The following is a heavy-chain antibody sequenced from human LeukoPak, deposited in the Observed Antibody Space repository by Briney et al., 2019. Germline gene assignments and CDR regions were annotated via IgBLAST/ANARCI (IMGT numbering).Heavy chain of an antibody. CDR3: ARAGGYDILDGMDV. Sequence: SETLSLTCTVSGGSVSSGSYYWSWIRQPPXXXXXXXXYIYYSGSTNYNPSLKSRVTISVDTSKNQFSLKLSSVTAADTAVYYCARAGGYDILDGMDVWGKGTTVTVSS. D-gene: IGHD3-9*01. CDR2: IYYSGST. J-gene: IGHJ6*04. V-gene: IGHV4-61*01. CDR1: GGSVSSGSYY.